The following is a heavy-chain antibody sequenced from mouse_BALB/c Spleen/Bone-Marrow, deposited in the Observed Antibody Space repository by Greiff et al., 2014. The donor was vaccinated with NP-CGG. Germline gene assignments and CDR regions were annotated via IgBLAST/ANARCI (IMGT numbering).Heavy chain of an antibody. CDR1: GFNIKDTY. D-gene: IGHD1-1*01. V-gene: IGHV14-3*02. CDR3: ARYRYYGSSYAMDY. J-gene: IGHJ4*01. CDR2: IDPANGNT. Sequence: VQLQQSGAELVKPWASVKLSCTASGFNIKDTYMHWVMQRPEQGLEWIGRIDPANGNTKYDPKFQGKATITADTSSNTAYLQLSSLTSEDTAVYYCARYRYYGSSYAMDYWGQGTSVTVSS.